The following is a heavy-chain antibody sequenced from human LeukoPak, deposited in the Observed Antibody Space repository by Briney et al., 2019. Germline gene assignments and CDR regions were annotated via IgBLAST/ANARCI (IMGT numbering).Heavy chain of an antibody. Sequence: GGSLRLSCAASGFTVSSNYMSWVRQAPGKGLEWVSVIYSGGSTYYADSVKGRFTISRDNSKNTLYLQMNSLRAEDTAVYYCASARLKASGYLGYWGQGTLVTVSS. D-gene: IGHD5-12*01. J-gene: IGHJ4*02. CDR2: IYSGGST. CDR3: ASARLKASGYLGY. V-gene: IGHV3-66*01. CDR1: GFTVSSNY.